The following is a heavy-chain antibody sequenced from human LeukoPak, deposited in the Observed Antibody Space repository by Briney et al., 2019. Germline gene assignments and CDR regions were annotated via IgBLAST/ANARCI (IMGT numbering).Heavy chain of an antibody. Sequence: SETLSLTCTVSGGSISSYYWSWIRQPAGKGLEWIGRIYTSGSTNYNPSLKSRVTMSVDTSKNQFSLKLSSVTAADTAVYYCARAPRLYCSSTSCYTLYYYYGMDVWGQGTTVTVSS. D-gene: IGHD2-2*02. CDR2: IYTSGST. CDR1: GGSISSYY. V-gene: IGHV4-4*07. J-gene: IGHJ6*02. CDR3: ARAPRLYCSSTSCYTLYYYYGMDV.